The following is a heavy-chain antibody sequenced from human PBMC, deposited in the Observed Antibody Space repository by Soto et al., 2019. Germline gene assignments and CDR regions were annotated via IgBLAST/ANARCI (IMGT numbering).Heavy chain of an antibody. V-gene: IGHV3-30*18. CDR2: VSHDGRNT. Sequence: GGSLRLSCAASGFTFSDYAMHWVRQAPGKGLEWVAVVSHDGRNTHYADSVKGRFTISRDSSKNTLYLQMNSLRAEDTAVYYCAKGGRQWLVTSDFNYWGQGALVTVSS. J-gene: IGHJ4*02. CDR1: GFTFSDYA. D-gene: IGHD6-19*01. CDR3: AKGGRQWLVTSDFNY.